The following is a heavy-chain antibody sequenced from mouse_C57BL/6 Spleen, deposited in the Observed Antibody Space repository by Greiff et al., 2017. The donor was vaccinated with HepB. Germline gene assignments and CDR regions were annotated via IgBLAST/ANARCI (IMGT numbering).Heavy chain of an antibody. D-gene: IGHD2-4*01. CDR3: ARSLYYDYDDAMDY. CDR1: GYTFTSYW. Sequence: QVQLQQPGAELVRPGSSVKLSCKASGYTFTSYWMHWVKQRPIQGLEWIGNIDPSDSETHYNQKFKDKATLTVDKSSSTAYMQLSSLTSEDSAVYDCARSLYYDYDDAMDYWGQGTSVTVSS. CDR2: IDPSDSET. V-gene: IGHV1-52*01. J-gene: IGHJ4*01.